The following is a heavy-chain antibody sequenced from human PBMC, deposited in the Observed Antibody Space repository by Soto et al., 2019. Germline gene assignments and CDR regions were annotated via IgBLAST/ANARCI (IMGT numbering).Heavy chain of an antibody. CDR3: ARGGRRSPGMDV. J-gene: IGHJ6*02. Sequence: QVQLQESGPGLVKPSQTLSLTCTVSGGSISSGGYYWSWIRQHPGKGLEWIGYIYYSGSTYYNPSLKLRVTISVDTSKNQFSLKLSSVTAADTAVYSCARGGRRSPGMDVWGQGTTVTVSS. V-gene: IGHV4-31*03. CDR1: GGSISSGGYY. CDR2: IYYSGST.